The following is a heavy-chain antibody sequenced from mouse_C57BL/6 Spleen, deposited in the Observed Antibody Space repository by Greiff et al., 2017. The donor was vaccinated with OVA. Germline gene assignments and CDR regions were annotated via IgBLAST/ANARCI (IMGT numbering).Heavy chain of an antibody. CDR1: GFNIKDDY. V-gene: IGHV14-4*01. J-gene: IGHJ1*03. Sequence: EVQLQQSGAELVRPGASVKLSCTASGFNIKDDYMHWVKQRPEQGLEWIGWIDPENGDTEYASKFQGKATITADTSSNTAYLQLSRLTSEDTAVYYCTTGGSNPYWYFDVWGTGTTVTVSS. CDR3: TTGGSNPYWYFDV. D-gene: IGHD1-1*01. CDR2: IDPENGDT.